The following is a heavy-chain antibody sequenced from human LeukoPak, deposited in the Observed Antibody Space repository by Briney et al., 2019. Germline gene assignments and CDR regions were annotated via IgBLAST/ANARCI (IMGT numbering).Heavy chain of an antibody. CDR2: INHSGGT. Sequence: SETLSLTCAVYGGSFSGYYWSWIRQPPGKGLEWIGEINHSGGTNYNPSLKSRVTISVDTSENQFSLKLSSVTAADTAVYYCARDHYYDSSGYSYRRRLTNAFDSWGQGTMVTVSS. D-gene: IGHD3-22*01. CDR1: GGSFSGYY. CDR3: ARDHYYDSSGYSYRRRLTNAFDS. J-gene: IGHJ3*02. V-gene: IGHV4-34*01.